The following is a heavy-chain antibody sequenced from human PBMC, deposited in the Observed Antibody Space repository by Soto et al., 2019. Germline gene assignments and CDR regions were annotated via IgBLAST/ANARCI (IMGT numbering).Heavy chain of an antibody. CDR2: IIPLFGAA. CDR1: GGTFSSYS. D-gene: IGHD3-16*01. Sequence: QVQLVQSGAEVKKPGSSVKVSCKASGGTFSSYSINWVRQAPGQGLEWMGRIIPLFGAANYAQKFQGRVTFTADESTTTAYMELSILRPDDTAVYYCARGHTYAYWFDPWCQGTLGTVSS. J-gene: IGHJ5*02. CDR3: ARGHTYAYWFDP. V-gene: IGHV1-69*15.